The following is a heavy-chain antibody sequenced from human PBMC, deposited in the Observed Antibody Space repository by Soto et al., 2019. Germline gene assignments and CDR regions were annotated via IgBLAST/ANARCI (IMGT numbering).Heavy chain of an antibody. D-gene: IGHD6-6*01. Sequence: SHRLCCAASGFTVSNYWVHWVRQAPGKGLVWVARISGDGSRTTYADFVRGRFTISRDNAKNTLYLQMNSLRAEDTALYYCARPYCNSFSYFNSWGHATLVTVSS. J-gene: IGHJ4*01. CDR1: GFTVSNYW. CDR2: ISGDGSRT. V-gene: IGHV3-74*01. CDR3: ARPYCNSFSYFNS.